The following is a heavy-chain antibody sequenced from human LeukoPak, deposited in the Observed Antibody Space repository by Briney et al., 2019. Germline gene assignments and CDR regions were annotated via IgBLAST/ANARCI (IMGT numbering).Heavy chain of an antibody. CDR1: GFTFSNAW. CDR3: TALPYCSGGSCYTKWFET. J-gene: IGHJ5*02. CDR2: IKSKTDGGTT. Sequence: GGSLRLSCAASGFTFSNAWMSWVRQAPGKGLEWVGRIKSKTDGGTTDYAAPVKGRFTISRDDSKNTLYLQMNSLKTEDTAVYYCTALPYCSGGSCYTKWFETWGQGTLVTVSS. V-gene: IGHV3-15*01. D-gene: IGHD2-15*01.